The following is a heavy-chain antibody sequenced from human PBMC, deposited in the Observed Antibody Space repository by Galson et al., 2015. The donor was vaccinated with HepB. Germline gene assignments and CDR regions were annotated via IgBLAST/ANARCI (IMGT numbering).Heavy chain of an antibody. CDR3: ARIGRGAYSSSWSIPLGY. CDR1: GYTFTSYD. V-gene: IGHV1-8*01. J-gene: IGHJ4*02. Sequence: SVKVSCKASGYTFTSYDINWVRQATGQGLEWMGWMNPNSGNTGYAQKFQGRVTMTRNTSISTAYMELSSLRSEDTAVYYCARIGRGAYSSSWSIPLGYWGQGTLVTVSS. CDR2: MNPNSGNT. D-gene: IGHD6-13*01.